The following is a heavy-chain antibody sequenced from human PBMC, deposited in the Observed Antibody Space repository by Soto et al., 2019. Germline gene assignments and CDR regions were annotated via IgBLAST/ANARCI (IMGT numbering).Heavy chain of an antibody. D-gene: IGHD3-10*01. J-gene: IGHJ4*02. CDR1: GGSISSSSYY. CDR3: ARGRRKVRGSAFDY. V-gene: IGHV4-39*01. CDR2: IYYSGST. Sequence: QLQLQESGPGLVKPSETLSLTCTVSGGSISSSSYYWGWIRQPPGKGLEWIGSIYYSGSTYYNPSLKSRVTISVDTSKNQFSLKLSSVTAADTAVYYCARGRRKVRGSAFDYWGQGTLVTVSS.